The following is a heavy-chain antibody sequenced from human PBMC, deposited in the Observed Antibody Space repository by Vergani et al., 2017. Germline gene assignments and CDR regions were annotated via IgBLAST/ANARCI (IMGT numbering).Heavy chain of an antibody. D-gene: IGHD3-22*01. CDR1: GFTFSNSA. Sequence: EVQLLESGGGSAQPGESLRLSCVASGFTFSNSAVSRVRQAPGRGLAWVSSISGPGLSTYYADSVKGRFTISRDNSKNTLSLQMNSLTAEDTAIYYCAGPQGTSAYYYGGFDYWGQGILVTVSS. J-gene: IGHJ4*02. CDR3: AGPQGTSAYYYGGFDY. CDR2: ISGPGLST. V-gene: IGHV3-23*01.